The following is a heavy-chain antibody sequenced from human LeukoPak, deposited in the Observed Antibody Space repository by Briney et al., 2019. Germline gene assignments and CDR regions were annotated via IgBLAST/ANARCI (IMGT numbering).Heavy chain of an antibody. V-gene: IGHV5-51*01. CDR1: GYNFTSFW. CDR2: IYPGDSDS. CDR3: ARRGRLWTDS. D-gene: IGHD4/OR15-4a*01. J-gene: IGHJ4*02. Sequence: GESLKISCKGSGYNFTSFWIGWVRQMPGRGLEWMGIIYPGDSDSRYSPSFQGQVTISADKSINTAHLQFISLKTSDTAMYYCARRGRLWTDSWGQGTLVTVSS.